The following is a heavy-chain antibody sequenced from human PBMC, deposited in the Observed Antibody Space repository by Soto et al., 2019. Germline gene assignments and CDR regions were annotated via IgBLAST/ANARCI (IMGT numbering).Heavy chain of an antibody. Sequence: SVKVSCKASGDTFSSYAISWVRQAPGKGLEWMGKIVPTFGRTNYAQKFQGRLTISADDSTSTAYMELSSLLSEDTAVYYCARDPLSSFAMDVWGQGTTVTVSS. J-gene: IGHJ6*02. CDR2: IVPTFGRT. CDR1: GDTFSSYA. CDR3: ARDPLSSFAMDV. D-gene: IGHD3-10*02. V-gene: IGHV1-69*13.